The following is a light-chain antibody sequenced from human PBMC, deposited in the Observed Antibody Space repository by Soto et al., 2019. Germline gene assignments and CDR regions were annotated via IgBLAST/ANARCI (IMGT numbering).Light chain of an antibody. Sequence: EIVMTQSPATLSVSPGERATLSCRASQSVSNNLAWYQQKPGQAPRLLIYGASTRATGIPARFSGSGSGTEFTLTISSLQSEGFAVYYCQQYNNWPLYTFGQGTKLEIK. CDR3: QQYNNWPLYT. V-gene: IGKV3-15*01. J-gene: IGKJ2*01. CDR2: GAS. CDR1: QSVSNN.